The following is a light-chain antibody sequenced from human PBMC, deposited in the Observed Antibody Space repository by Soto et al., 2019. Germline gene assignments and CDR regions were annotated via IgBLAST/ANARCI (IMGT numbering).Light chain of an antibody. Sequence: EILFAQSPATLSVSPGERATLSCRASQSVRSNLAWYQQRPGQGPRLLIYGASNRATGIPDRFSVSGSGTDFTLAIRRLEPEDFAVYYCQQYGSSGTFGQGTKVDIK. CDR1: QSVRSN. V-gene: IGKV3-20*01. CDR3: QQYGSSGT. CDR2: GAS. J-gene: IGKJ1*01.